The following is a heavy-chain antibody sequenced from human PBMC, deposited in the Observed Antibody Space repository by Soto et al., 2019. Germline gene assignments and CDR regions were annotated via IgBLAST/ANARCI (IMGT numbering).Heavy chain of an antibody. V-gene: IGHV1-69*12. CDR3: AGIGTRDWIDDY. J-gene: IGHJ4*02. CDR2: IIPMYGTT. CDR1: GGTFRSYV. D-gene: IGHD1-1*01. Sequence: QVQLVQSGAEVKKPGSSVKVSCKASGGTFRSYVTSWVRQAPGQGLEWLGGIIPMYGTTYYAQTFQGRVTISADESTSTAFMELSSLRSEDTAVYYCAGIGTRDWIDDYWGQGTLVTVSS.